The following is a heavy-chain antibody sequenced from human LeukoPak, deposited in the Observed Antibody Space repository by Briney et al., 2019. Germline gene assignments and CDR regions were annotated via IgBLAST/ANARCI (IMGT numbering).Heavy chain of an antibody. Sequence: ASVKVSCKASGYTFTGYYMHWVRQAPGQGLEWMGWINPNSGGTNYAQKFQGWVTMTRDTSISTAYMELSRLRSDGTAVYYCARGPPSPTVTTSWDFDYWGQGTLVTVSS. CDR3: ARGPPSPTVTTSWDFDY. J-gene: IGHJ4*02. D-gene: IGHD4-17*01. V-gene: IGHV1-2*04. CDR1: GYTFTGYY. CDR2: INPNSGGT.